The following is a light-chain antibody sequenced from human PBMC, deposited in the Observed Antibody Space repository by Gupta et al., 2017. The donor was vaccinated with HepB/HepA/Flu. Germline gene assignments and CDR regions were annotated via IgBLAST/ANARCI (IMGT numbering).Light chain of an antibody. CDR1: QSVSSS. CDR2: DAS. V-gene: IGKV3-11*01. Sequence: EIVLTQSPATLSSSPGERATLSCRASQSVSSSLAWYQQRPGQAPRLLIYDASNRASGIPARFSGSGSGTDFTLTIRSLDLEDFAVYYCQQRINWPITFGQGTRLDIK. CDR3: QQRINWPIT. J-gene: IGKJ5*01.